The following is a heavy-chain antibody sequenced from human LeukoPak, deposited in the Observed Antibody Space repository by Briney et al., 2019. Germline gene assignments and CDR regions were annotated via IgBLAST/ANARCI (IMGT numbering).Heavy chain of an antibody. D-gene: IGHD6-19*01. CDR3: VRDDPVTGHFDY. Sequence: GGSLRLSCAASGFIFSTYNMNWVRLAPGRGLEWLSYISVRSDNIFYADSVKGRFTISRDNADNSLYLHINTLGAEDTAIYYCVRDDPVTGHFDYWGQGTLVTVSS. CDR2: ISVRSDNI. V-gene: IGHV3-48*01. CDR1: GFIFSTYN. J-gene: IGHJ4*02.